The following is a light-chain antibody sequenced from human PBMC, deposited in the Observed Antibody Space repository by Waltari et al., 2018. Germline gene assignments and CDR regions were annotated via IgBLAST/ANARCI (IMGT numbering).Light chain of an antibody. Sequence: QSALTQPDSVSGSPGQSITISCTGTSSDVGSYNLVPWYQQPPGKAPKLMIYEGSKRPSGVSNRFSGSKSGNTASLTISGLQAEDETDYYCCSYAGSSTWVFGGGTKLTVL. V-gene: IGLV2-23*01. CDR3: CSYAGSSTWV. J-gene: IGLJ3*02. CDR2: EGS. CDR1: SSDVGSYNL.